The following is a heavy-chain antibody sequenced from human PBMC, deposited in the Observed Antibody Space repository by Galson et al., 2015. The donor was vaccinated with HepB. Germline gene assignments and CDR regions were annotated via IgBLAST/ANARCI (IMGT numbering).Heavy chain of an antibody. J-gene: IGHJ3*02. V-gene: IGHV4-59*01. CDR3: VRSLGATPYASDI. CDR1: GGSISGSY. Sequence: SETLSLTCTVSGGSISGSYWGWIRQSPGKGLEWIGYIYYVGSTNYNPTNYSPSLKSRVTISVDTSKNQFSLKLTSVTAADTAFYYCVRSLGATPYASDIWGQGTVVTVSS. CDR2: IYYVGST. D-gene: IGHD1-26*01.